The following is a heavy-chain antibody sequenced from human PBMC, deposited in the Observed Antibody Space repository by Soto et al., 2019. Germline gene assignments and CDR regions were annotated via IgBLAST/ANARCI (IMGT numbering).Heavy chain of an antibody. Sequence: EVQLVESGGGLVKPGGSLRLSCAASGFTFSSYSMNWVRQAPGKGLEWVSSISSSSSYIYYADSVKGRLPISRDNAKNSLYLQMNSLRDEDTAVYYCARIDCSSTSCYAYYYYYMDVWGKGTTVTVSS. J-gene: IGHJ6*03. CDR3: ARIDCSSTSCYAYYYYYMDV. CDR2: ISSSSSYI. D-gene: IGHD2-2*01. V-gene: IGHV3-21*01. CDR1: GFTFSSYS.